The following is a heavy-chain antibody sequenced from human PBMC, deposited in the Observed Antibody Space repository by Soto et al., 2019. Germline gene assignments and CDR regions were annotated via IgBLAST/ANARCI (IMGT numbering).Heavy chain of an antibody. CDR3: AREDHYDNGGHCSYWFAP. V-gene: IGHV1-18*01. CDR2: ISVHNGNT. J-gene: IGHJ5*02. CDR1: GYTFTSYG. D-gene: IGHD3-22*01. Sequence: QVQLVQSGAEVRKPGASVKVSCKASGYTFTSYGISWVRQAPGQGLEWMGWISVHNGNTDYAQKFQGRVTMTTDTSTNTAYMELRSRRSDDTAVYYCAREDHYDNGGHCSYWFAPWGQGTLVTVSS.